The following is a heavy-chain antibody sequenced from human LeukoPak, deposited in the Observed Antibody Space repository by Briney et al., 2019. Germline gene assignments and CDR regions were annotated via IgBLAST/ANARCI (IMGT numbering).Heavy chain of an antibody. CDR3: ARDYYDSSGYPPHFDY. CDR2: ISSSTSYI. CDR1: GFTFSSYS. J-gene: IGHJ4*02. D-gene: IGHD3-22*01. Sequence: GGSLRLSCAASGFTFSSYSMNWVRQAPGKGLEWVSSISSSTSYIYYADSVKGRFTISRDNAKNSLYLQMNSLRAEDTAVYYCARDYYDSSGYPPHFDYWGQGTLVTVSS. V-gene: IGHV3-21*01.